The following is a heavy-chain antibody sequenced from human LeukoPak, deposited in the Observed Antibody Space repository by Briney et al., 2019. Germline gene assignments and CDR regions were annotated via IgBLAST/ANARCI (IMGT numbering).Heavy chain of an antibody. CDR2: INPNSGGT. J-gene: IGHJ4*02. CDR1: GYTFTGYY. CDR3: ARGGAITIFGVVTAPYY. Sequence: ASVTVSCKASGYTFTGYYMHWVRQAPGQGLEWMGRINPNSGGTNYAQKFQGRVTMTRDTSISTAFMELSRLRSDDTAVYYCARGGAITIFGVVTAPYYWGQGTLVTVSS. V-gene: IGHV1-2*06. D-gene: IGHD3-3*01.